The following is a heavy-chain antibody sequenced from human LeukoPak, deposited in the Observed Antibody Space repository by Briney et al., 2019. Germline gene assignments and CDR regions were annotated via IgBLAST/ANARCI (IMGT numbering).Heavy chain of an antibody. CDR1: GGTFSSYA. CDR2: IIPILGIA. J-gene: IGHJ6*02. V-gene: IGHV1-69*04. CDR3: ARDLRGRGIAVAGTGYYYYGMDV. D-gene: IGHD6-19*01. Sequence: GASVKVSCKASGGTFSSYAISWVRQAPGQGLEWMGRIIPILGIANYAQKFQGRVTITADKSTSTAYMELSSLRSEDTAVYYCARDLRGRGIAVAGTGYYYYGMDVWGQGTTVTVSS.